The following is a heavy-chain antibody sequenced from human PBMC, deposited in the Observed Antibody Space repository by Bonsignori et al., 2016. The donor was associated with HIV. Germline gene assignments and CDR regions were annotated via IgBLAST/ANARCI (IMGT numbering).Heavy chain of an antibody. CDR3: ASSTIFGVVPYYFDY. V-gene: IGHV3-66*01. J-gene: IGHJ4*02. Sequence: GGSLRLSCAASGFTVSSNYMSWVRQAPGKGLEWVSVIYSGGSTYYADSVKGRFTISRDNSKNTLYLQMNSLRAEDTAVYYCASSTIFGVVPYYFDYWGQGTLVTVSS. CDR1: GFTVSSNY. D-gene: IGHD3-3*01. CDR2: IYSGGST.